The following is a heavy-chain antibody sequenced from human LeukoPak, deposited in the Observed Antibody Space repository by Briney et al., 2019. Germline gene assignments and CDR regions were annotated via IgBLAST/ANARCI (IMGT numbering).Heavy chain of an antibody. Sequence: GGSLRLSCAASGFTFSSYAMHWVRQAPGKGLEWVAVISYDGSNKYYADSVKGRFTISRDNSKNTLYLQMNSLRAEDTAVYYCAGVGNGYINSALGYWGQGTLVTVSS. CDR1: GFTFSSYA. CDR2: ISYDGSNK. V-gene: IGHV3-30*04. D-gene: IGHD5-24*01. J-gene: IGHJ4*02. CDR3: AGVGNGYINSALGY.